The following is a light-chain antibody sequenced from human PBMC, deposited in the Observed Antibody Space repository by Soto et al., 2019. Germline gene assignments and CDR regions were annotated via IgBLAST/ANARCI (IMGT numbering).Light chain of an antibody. CDR1: SSNIGAGYD. CDR3: QSYDSSLSGSRV. J-gene: IGLJ2*01. CDR2: GNS. V-gene: IGLV1-40*01. Sequence: QSVLTQPPSVSGAPGQRVTISCTGSSSNIGAGYDVHWYQQLPGTAPKLLIYGNSNRPSGVPDRFSGSKSGTSASLAITGLQADDEAEYYCQSYDSSLSGSRVFGGGTQLTVL.